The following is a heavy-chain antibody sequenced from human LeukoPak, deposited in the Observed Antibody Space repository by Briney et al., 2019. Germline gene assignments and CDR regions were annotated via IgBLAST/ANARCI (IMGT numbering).Heavy chain of an antibody. CDR1: NGSISSFY. Sequence: SETLSLTCTVSNGSISSFYWTWIRQPPGEGLEWIGYIYYTGTTDYNPSLKSRVTISVDTSKNQFSLKLSSVTAADTAVYYCARGYGRYFDYWGQGTLVTVSS. D-gene: IGHD5-18*01. J-gene: IGHJ4*02. V-gene: IGHV4-59*01. CDR3: ARGYGRYFDY. CDR2: IYYTGTT.